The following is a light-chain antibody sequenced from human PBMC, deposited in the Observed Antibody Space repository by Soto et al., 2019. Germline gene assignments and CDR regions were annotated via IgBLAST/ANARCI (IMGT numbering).Light chain of an antibody. Sequence: QSALTQPPSASGSHGQSVTISCTGTSRDVGGYNYVSWYQQHPGKAPKLMIYEVSKRPSGVPDRFSGSKSGNTASLTVSGLQAEDEADYYCSSYAGSNNLVFGGGTKLTVL. V-gene: IGLV2-8*01. CDR1: SRDVGGYNY. CDR2: EVS. J-gene: IGLJ2*01. CDR3: SSYAGSNNLV.